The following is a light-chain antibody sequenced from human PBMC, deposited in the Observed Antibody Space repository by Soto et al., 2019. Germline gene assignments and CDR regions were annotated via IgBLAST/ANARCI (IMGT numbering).Light chain of an antibody. CDR1: QDIHQY. CDR2: GAS. J-gene: IGKJ3*01. V-gene: IGKV1-33*01. CDR3: QQHEVLPFT. Sequence: DIQMTQSPSSLSASVGDRVTITCQASQDIHQYLNWYQQKPGKPPNLLIYGASTLETGVPSRYSGSGSGTYFTSAIGTLQPEDIATYYCQQHEVLPFTFGPGTTMDI.